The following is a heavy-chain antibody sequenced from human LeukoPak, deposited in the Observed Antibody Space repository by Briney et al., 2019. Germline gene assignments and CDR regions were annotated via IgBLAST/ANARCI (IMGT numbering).Heavy chain of an antibody. CDR1: GFTFSSYG. Sequence: PGRSLRLSCAASGFTFSSYGMHWVRQAPGKGLEWVAVISYDGSNKYYADSVKGRFTISRDNSKNTLYLQVNSLRAEDTAVYYCAKDSGEALGYFDYWGQGTLVTVSS. D-gene: IGHD4-17*01. CDR2: ISYDGSNK. J-gene: IGHJ4*02. V-gene: IGHV3-30*18. CDR3: AKDSGEALGYFDY.